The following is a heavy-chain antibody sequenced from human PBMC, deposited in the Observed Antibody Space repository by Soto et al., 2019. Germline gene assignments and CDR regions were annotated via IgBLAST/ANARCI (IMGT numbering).Heavy chain of an antibody. D-gene: IGHD3-10*01. Sequence: PGGSLRLSCEASGFIFSDHAMSWVRQAPGKGLEWVSAISGNGIATYYADSVKGRSTISRDNSKNTLYLQMNRLRADDTAVYYCARDAISMVRGTKNWFDPWGQGTLVTVSS. CDR3: ARDAISMVRGTKNWFDP. CDR1: GFIFSDHA. V-gene: IGHV3-23*01. J-gene: IGHJ5*02. CDR2: ISGNGIAT.